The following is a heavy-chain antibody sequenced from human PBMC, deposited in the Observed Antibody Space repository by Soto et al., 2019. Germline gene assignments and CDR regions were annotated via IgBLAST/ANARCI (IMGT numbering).Heavy chain of an antibody. CDR3: ATDSGRNYFQH. J-gene: IGHJ1*01. CDR2: INLDDGGA. D-gene: IGHD3-10*01. Sequence: GGSLRLSCACSVFTFSSSAMSWVRQAPEKRLEWVSGINLDDGGAFDAFYADPVKGRFTISRDTAENTVYLQMNSLRVEDTGVYFCATDSGRNYFQHWGQGTLVTVSS. V-gene: IGHV3-23*01. CDR1: VFTFSSSA.